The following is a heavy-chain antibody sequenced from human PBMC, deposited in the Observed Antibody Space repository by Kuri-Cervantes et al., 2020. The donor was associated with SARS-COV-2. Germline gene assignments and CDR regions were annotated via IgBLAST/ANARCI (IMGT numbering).Heavy chain of an antibody. CDR3: ARDNYDFWSGASLPGY. J-gene: IGHJ4*02. CDR2: IYHSGST. Sequence: SETLSLTCTVSGGSISSYYWGWIRQPPGKGLEWIGSIYHSGSTYYNPSLKSRVTISVDTSKNQFSLKLSSVTAADTAVYYCARDNYDFWSGASLPGYWGQGTLVTVSS. D-gene: IGHD3-3*01. V-gene: IGHV4-38-2*02. CDR1: GGSISSYY.